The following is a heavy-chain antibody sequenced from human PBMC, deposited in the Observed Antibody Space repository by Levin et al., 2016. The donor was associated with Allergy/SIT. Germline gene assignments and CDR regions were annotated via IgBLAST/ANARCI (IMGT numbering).Heavy chain of an antibody. Sequence: ASVKVSCKASGYTFTSYYMHWVRQAPGQGLEWMGIINPSGGSTSYAQKFQGRVTMTRDTSTSTVYMELSSLRSEDTAVYYCVRDVLVGYCTSISCYGGLSYFDYWGQGTLVTVSS. V-gene: IGHV1-46*01. D-gene: IGHD2-2*01. CDR1: GYTFTSYY. CDR2: INPSGGST. J-gene: IGHJ4*02. CDR3: VRDVLVGYCTSISCYGGLSYFDY.